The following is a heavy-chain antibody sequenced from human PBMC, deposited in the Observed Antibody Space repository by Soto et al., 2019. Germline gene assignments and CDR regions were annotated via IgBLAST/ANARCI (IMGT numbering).Heavy chain of an antibody. V-gene: IGHV4-39*01. CDR1: GGSIISSTYF. Sequence: QLQLQESGPGLVKPSETLSLTCTVSGGSIISSTYFWGWIRQPPGTVLKWIGITAYSGTTYYNTSLRPRPTRSVDTSKNQFSMKLSSVTAADVAVYYCARPGANSGSYTEYFQHWGQGTLVTVSS. CDR2: TAYSGTT. J-gene: IGHJ1*01. CDR3: ARPGANSGSYTEYFQH. D-gene: IGHD1-26*01.